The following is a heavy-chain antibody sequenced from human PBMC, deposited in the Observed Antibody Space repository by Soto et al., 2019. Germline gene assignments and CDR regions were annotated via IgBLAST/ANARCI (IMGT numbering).Heavy chain of an antibody. CDR3: ATDRAPLYGMDV. V-gene: IGHV1-24*01. Sequence: ASVKVSCKVSGYTLTELSMHWVRQAPGKGLEWMGGFDPEDGETIYAQKFQGRVTMTEDTSTETAYMELSSLRSEDTAVYYCATDRAPLYGMDVWGQGTTVTVSS. CDR1: GYTLTELS. J-gene: IGHJ6*02. D-gene: IGHD3-10*01. CDR2: FDPEDGET.